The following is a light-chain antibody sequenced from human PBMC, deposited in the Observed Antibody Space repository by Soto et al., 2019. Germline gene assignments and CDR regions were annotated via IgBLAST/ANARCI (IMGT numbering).Light chain of an antibody. V-gene: IGKV3-20*01. CDR1: QSVSSSY. CDR3: QQYNSYSPWT. CDR2: GAS. J-gene: IGKJ1*01. Sequence: IVLAHSPGTLSFSPGEIATLSFRAIQSVSSSYLAWYQQKPGQAPRLLIYGASSRATGIPDRFSGSGSGTDFTLTISSLQPDDFATYYCQQYNSYSPWTFGQGTKVDNK.